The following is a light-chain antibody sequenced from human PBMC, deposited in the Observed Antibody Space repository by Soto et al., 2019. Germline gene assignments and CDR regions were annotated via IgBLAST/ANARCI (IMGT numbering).Light chain of an antibody. CDR2: ETT. CDR1: STDVGAYHL. CDR3: SSYIPSNVDWV. J-gene: IGLJ3*02. Sequence: QSVLTQPASVSGSPGQSITISCTGSSTDVGAYHLVSWYQHLPGKVPQLIIYETTKRPSRVSNRFSGSKSGNTASLTVSGLQAEDEADYYCSSYIPSNVDWVFGGGTKLTVL. V-gene: IGLV2-14*02.